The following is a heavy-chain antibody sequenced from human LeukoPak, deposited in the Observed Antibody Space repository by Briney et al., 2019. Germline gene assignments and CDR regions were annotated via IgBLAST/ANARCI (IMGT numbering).Heavy chain of an antibody. CDR1: GFTFNNAW. Sequence: PGGSLRLSCAVSGFTFNNAWISWVRQAPGKGLEWVANIKQDGSEKYYVDSVKGRFTISRDNAKNSLYLQMNSLRAEDTAVYYCARDLPDSLVSGWYECFDYWGQGTLVTVSS. V-gene: IGHV3-7*01. D-gene: IGHD6-19*01. CDR2: IKQDGSEK. CDR3: ARDLPDSLVSGWYECFDY. J-gene: IGHJ4*02.